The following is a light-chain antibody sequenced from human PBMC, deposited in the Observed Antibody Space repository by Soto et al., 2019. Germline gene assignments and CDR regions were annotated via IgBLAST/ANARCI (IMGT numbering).Light chain of an antibody. CDR1: SSDIGGYNY. Sequence: QSVLTQPASMSGSPGQSVTISCAGTSSDIGGYNYVSWYQHHPGKAPKLIIYDVSSRPSGVSHRFSGSKSGNTASLTISGLQAEDEADYYCSSFSVASTLFGTGTKVTVL. J-gene: IGLJ1*01. CDR2: DVS. CDR3: SSFSVASTL. V-gene: IGLV2-14*01.